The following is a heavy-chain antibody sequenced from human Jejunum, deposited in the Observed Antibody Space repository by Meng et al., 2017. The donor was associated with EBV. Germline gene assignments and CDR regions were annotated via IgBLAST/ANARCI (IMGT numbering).Heavy chain of an antibody. CDR3: ARYVPNGSFWYFDF. D-gene: IGHD6-13*01. V-gene: IGHV1-18*01. J-gene: IGHJ2*01. Sequence: QVQVVTSGANAKNPGASKNVSCKASGYIFPNYDISWVRQAPGQGLEWMGWISVKNGEAKYPQNFQGRVTMTTDTTTSTAYMELRSLTSDDTAVYYCARYVPNGSFWYFDFWGRGTLVTVSS. CDR2: ISVKNGEA. CDR1: GYIFPNYD.